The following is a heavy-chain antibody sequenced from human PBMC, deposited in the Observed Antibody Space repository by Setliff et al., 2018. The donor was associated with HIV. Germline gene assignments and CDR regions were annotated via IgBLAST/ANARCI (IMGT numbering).Heavy chain of an antibody. CDR1: GYTFNNYY. J-gene: IGHJ4*02. Sequence: ASVKVSCKASGYTFNNYYMRWVRQAPGQGLEWMGIINPSDNRTYYAQKFQGRVTVTRDTSTSSVYMELRSLRSEDTAVYYCARAYYDSVWGSHRYRFYYFDYWGQGSLVTVSS. CDR2: INPSDNRT. D-gene: IGHD3-16*02. CDR3: ARAYYDSVWGSHRYRFYYFDY. V-gene: IGHV1-46*02.